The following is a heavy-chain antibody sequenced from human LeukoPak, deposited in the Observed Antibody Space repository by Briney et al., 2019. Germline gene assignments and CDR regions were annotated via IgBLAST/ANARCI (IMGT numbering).Heavy chain of an antibody. CDR3: AKDSGTSGWYVDN. D-gene: IGHD6-19*01. J-gene: IGHJ4*02. V-gene: IGHV3-23*01. Sequence: QPGGSLRLSCTVSGYTFRSYAMRGVREAPGKGVEWGSSIISSGAGTYSADSVPRLFTISRDNSNTTVYLQINSLRAEDTAVYYCAKDSGTSGWYVDNWGQGTRVTVSS. CDR2: IISSGAGT. CDR1: GYTFRSYA.